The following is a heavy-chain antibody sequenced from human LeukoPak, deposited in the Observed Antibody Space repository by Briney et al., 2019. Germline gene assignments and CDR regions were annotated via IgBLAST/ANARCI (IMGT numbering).Heavy chain of an antibody. Sequence: GGSLRLSCSASGFAFSSYAMHWVRQAPGKGLEYVSAITGSGGSTYHTDSVKGRFTISRDNSKNTLYLQMSSLRAEDTAVYYCVKVGSSATVVNAFHIWGQGTMVTVSS. CDR1: GFAFSSYA. V-gene: IGHV3-64D*06. CDR2: ITGSGGST. CDR3: VKVGSSATVVNAFHI. J-gene: IGHJ3*02. D-gene: IGHD4-23*01.